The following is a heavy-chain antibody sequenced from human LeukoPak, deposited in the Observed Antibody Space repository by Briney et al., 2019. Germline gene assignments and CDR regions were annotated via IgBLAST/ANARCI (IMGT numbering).Heavy chain of an antibody. V-gene: IGHV3-23*01. D-gene: IGHD3-10*01. CDR1: GFTFSSYE. Sequence: SGGSLRLSCAASGFTFSSYEMSWVRQAPGKGLEWVSAISGSGGSTYYADSVKGRFTISRDNSKNTLYLQMNSLRAEDTAVYYCAKNRLKSYPGTDFDYWGQGTLVTVSS. CDR2: ISGSGGST. CDR3: AKNRLKSYPGTDFDY. J-gene: IGHJ4*02.